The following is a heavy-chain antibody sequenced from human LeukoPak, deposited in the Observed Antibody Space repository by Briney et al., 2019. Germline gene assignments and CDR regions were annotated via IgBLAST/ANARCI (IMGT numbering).Heavy chain of an antibody. V-gene: IGHV3-30*04. D-gene: IGHD5-12*01. CDR2: ISYDGSNE. CDR3: ARGSIVATIAPFAH. J-gene: IGHJ4*02. Sequence: RGSLRLSCTASGFTFSNYAIHWVRQAPGKGLEWVAVISYDGSNEYYADSVKGRFTVSRDNSKNTLYLQMNSLRAEDTAVYFCARGSIVATIAPFAHWGQGTLVTVSS. CDR1: GFTFSNYA.